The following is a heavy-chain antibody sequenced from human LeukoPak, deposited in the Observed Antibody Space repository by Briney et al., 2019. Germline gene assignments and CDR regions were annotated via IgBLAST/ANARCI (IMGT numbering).Heavy chain of an antibody. CDR1: GGSISGSSYY. D-gene: IGHD3-10*01. J-gene: IGHJ5*02. V-gene: IGHV4-39*01. Sequence: SETLSLTCAVSGGSISGSSYYWGWIRQPPGKKLEWIGSIYSSGSTYYNPSLKSRVTISVDTSKNQFSLKLSSVTAADTAVYYCARHHYYGSGGLWFDPWGQGTLVTVSS. CDR2: IYSSGST. CDR3: ARHHYYGSGGLWFDP.